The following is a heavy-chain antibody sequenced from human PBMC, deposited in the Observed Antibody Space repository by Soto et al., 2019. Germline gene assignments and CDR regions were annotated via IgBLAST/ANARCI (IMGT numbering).Heavy chain of an antibody. CDR2: ISGSGGST. CDR3: AKENGYSSSWFEFDY. V-gene: IGHV3-23*01. J-gene: IGHJ4*02. Sequence: GGSLRLSCAASGFTFSGYWMHWVRQAPGKGLEWVSAISGSGGSTYYADSVKGRFTISRDNSRNTLYLQMNSLRAEDTAVYYCAKENGYSSSWFEFDYWGQGTLVTVSS. CDR1: GFTFSGYW. D-gene: IGHD6-13*01.